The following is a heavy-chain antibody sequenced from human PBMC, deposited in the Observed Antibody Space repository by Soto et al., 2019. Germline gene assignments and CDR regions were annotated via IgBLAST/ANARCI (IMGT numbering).Heavy chain of an antibody. D-gene: IGHD3-9*01. CDR2: IDPSDSYT. Sequence: LGESLKISCKGSGYSFTSYWISWVRQMPGKGLEWMGRIDPSDSYTNYSPSFQGHVTISADKSISTAYLQWSSLKASDTAMYYCARKRSNYDILTGYYKEYYYGMDVWGQGTTVTVSS. CDR1: GYSFTSYW. V-gene: IGHV5-10-1*01. CDR3: ARKRSNYDILTGYYKEYYYGMDV. J-gene: IGHJ6*02.